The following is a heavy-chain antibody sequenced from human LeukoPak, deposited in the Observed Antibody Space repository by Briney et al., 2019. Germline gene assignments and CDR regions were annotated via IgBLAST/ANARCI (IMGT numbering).Heavy chain of an antibody. CDR2: VYHSGVT. Sequence: SETLSLTCAVSGYSISSGYYWGWIRQPPGKGLEWIGSVYHSGVTYYNPSLKSRVTISVDTSKNQFSLKLSSVTAADTAVYYCARSVGYWGQGTLVPVSS. J-gene: IGHJ4*01. V-gene: IGHV4-38-2*01. CDR1: GYSISSGYY. CDR3: ARSVGY.